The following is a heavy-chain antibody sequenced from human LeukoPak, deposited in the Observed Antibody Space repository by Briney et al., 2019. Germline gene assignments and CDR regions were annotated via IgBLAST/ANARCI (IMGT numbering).Heavy chain of an antibody. CDR2: MSGSGGST. Sequence: HPGGSLRLSCAASGFTFSSYAMSWVRQAPGKGLEWVSVMSGSGGSTYYADSVKGRFTISRDTSKNTLYLQMNSLRAEDTAVYYCAKDPTKLVGATPYFDYWGQGTLVTVSS. CDR1: GFTFSSYA. V-gene: IGHV3-23*01. CDR3: AKDPTKLVGATPYFDY. D-gene: IGHD1-26*01. J-gene: IGHJ4*02.